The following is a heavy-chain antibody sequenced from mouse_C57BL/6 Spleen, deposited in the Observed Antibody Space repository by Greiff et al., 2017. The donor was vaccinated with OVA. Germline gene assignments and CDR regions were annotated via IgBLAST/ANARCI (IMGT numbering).Heavy chain of an antibody. CDR3: ARKENYSDLNYAMDY. D-gene: IGHD2-12*01. V-gene: IGHV1-69*01. CDR2: IDPSDSYT. Sequence: QVQLQQPGPELVMPGASVTLSCKASGYTFTSYWMHWVKQRPGQGLEWIGEIDPSDSYTNYHQKFKGKSTLTVDKSSSTAYMKLSSLTSEDSAVYYCARKENYSDLNYAMDYWGQGTSVTVSS. CDR1: GYTFTSYW. J-gene: IGHJ4*01.